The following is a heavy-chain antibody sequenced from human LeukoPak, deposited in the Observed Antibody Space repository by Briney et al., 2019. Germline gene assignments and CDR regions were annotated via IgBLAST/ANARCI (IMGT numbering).Heavy chain of an antibody. D-gene: IGHD3-22*01. CDR1: GGSISSYY. Sequence: TSETLSLTCTVSGGSISSYYWSWIRQPPGKGLEWIGYIYYSGSTYYNPSLKSRVTISVDTSKNQFSLKLTSVTAADTAVYYCARDRRAGQSGYWFDPWGQGTLVTVSS. V-gene: IGHV4-59*01. CDR2: IYYSGST. J-gene: IGHJ5*02. CDR3: ARDRRAGQSGYWFDP.